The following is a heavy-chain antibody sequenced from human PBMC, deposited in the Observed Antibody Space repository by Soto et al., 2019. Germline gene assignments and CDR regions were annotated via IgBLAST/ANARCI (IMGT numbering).Heavy chain of an antibody. CDR3: ARDEIAAAGTDYYYGMDV. CDR1: GFTFSSYG. J-gene: IGHJ6*02. D-gene: IGHD6-13*01. V-gene: IGHV3-33*01. Sequence: PVGSLRLSCAASGFTFSSYGMHWVRQAPGKGLEWVAVIWYDGSNKYYADSVKGRFTISRDNSKNTLYLQMNSPRAEDTAVYYCARDEIAAAGTDYYYGMDVWGQGTTVTVSS. CDR2: IWYDGSNK.